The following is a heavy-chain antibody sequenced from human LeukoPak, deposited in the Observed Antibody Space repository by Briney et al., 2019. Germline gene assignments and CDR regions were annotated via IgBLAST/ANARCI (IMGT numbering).Heavy chain of an antibody. D-gene: IGHD6-19*01. Sequence: KASETLSLTCTVSGGSISSSSYYWGWIRQPPGKGLEWIGSIYYSGSTYYNPSLKSRVTISVDTSKNQFSLKLSSVTAADTAVYYCARPKIAVAAPNWFDPWGQGTLVTVSS. V-gene: IGHV4-39*01. J-gene: IGHJ5*02. CDR1: GGSISSSSYY. CDR3: ARPKIAVAAPNWFDP. CDR2: IYYSGST.